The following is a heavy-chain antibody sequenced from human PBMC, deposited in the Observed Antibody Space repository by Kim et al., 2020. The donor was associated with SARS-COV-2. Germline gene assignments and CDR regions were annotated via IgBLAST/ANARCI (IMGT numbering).Heavy chain of an antibody. Sequence: GGSLRLSCEVSGFAFSTFSMNWVRLTPGKGLDWVSTISSSGSFKYYADSVKGRFTISRDNAKNFLYLQMNSLGVEDTAVYYCSRDYRSDSWGQGTRVTVS. V-gene: IGHV3-21*06. CDR3: SRDYRSDS. CDR2: ISSSGSFK. CDR1: GFAFSTFS. D-gene: IGHD3-16*02. J-gene: IGHJ4*02.